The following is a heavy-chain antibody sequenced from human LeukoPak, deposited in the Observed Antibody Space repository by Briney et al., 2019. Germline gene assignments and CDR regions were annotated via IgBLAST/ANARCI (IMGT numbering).Heavy chain of an antibody. Sequence: ASVKVSCKASGYTFTSYYIHWVRQAPGQGLEWMGIINPSGGSTSYAQRFQGRVTMTRDTSKNQFSLKLNSMTTADTAVYYCTRGAGWLIDYWGQGILVTVSS. CDR3: TRGAGWLIDY. J-gene: IGHJ4*02. CDR1: GYTFTSYY. D-gene: IGHD3-16*01. V-gene: IGHV1-46*01. CDR2: INPSGGST.